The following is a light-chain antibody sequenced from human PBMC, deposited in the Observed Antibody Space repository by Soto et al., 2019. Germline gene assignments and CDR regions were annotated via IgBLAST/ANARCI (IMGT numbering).Light chain of an antibody. CDR3: QQYGSSPSIT. J-gene: IGKJ5*01. CDR1: QSVSSSY. V-gene: IGKV3-20*01. CDR2: GAS. Sequence: EIVLTQSPGTLSLSPGERATLSCRASQSVSSSYLAWYQQKLGQAPRLLVYGASSRATGIPDRFSGSGSGTDFTLTISRLEPEDFAVYYCQQYGSSPSITLGQGTRLEIK.